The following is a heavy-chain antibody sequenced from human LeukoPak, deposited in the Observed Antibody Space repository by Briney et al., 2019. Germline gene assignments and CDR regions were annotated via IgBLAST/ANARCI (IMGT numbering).Heavy chain of an antibody. Sequence: KPSETLSLTCTVSGGSISSYYWSWIRQPPGKGLEWIGYIYYSGSTNYNPSLKSRVTISVDTSKNQLSLKLTSVTAADTAVYYCAKTTVTTFYAFDIWGQGTVVTVSS. CDR2: IYYSGST. J-gene: IGHJ3*02. CDR1: GGSISSYY. CDR3: AKTTVTTFYAFDI. V-gene: IGHV4-59*01. D-gene: IGHD4-17*01.